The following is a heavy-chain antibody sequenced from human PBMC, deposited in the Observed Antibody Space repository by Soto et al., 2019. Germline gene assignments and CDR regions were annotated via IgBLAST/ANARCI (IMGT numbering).Heavy chain of an antibody. CDR3: ARRGRHYSDFLSLPQVFAAFDI. V-gene: IGHV4-59*01. CDR1: GASITTYS. J-gene: IGHJ3*02. CDR2: VFYSVSS. Sequence: QVQLQESGPGLVRPSETLSLTCTVSGASITTYSWNWVRQSPGKGLSCIGNVFYSVSSDSDPSLKSRVSVAVDTSKNQVALRLRSVTAADTAVYYCARRGRHYSDFLSLPQVFAAFDIWGQGTQVTVSS. D-gene: IGHD3-9*01.